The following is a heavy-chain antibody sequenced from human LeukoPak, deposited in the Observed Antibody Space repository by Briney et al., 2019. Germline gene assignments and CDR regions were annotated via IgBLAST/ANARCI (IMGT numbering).Heavy chain of an antibody. J-gene: IGHJ4*02. Sequence: PGGSLRLSCAASGFTFSSYSMNWVRQAPGKGLEWVSSISSSSSYIYYADSVKGRFTISRDNAKNSLYLQMNSLRAEDTAVYYCARERMTDCSSTSCYIAFFDYWGQGTLVTVSS. V-gene: IGHV3-21*01. CDR3: ARERMTDCSSTSCYIAFFDY. CDR2: ISSSSSYI. D-gene: IGHD2-2*02. CDR1: GFTFSSYS.